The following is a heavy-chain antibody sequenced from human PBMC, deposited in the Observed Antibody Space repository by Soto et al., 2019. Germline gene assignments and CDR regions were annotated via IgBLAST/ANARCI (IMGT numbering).Heavy chain of an antibody. CDR2: MNPNSGNT. Sequence: GASVKVSCNAAGYTFTSYDINRVRHATGQGLELVGSMNPNSGNTGYAQKFQGRVTMTRNTSISTAYMELSSLRSEETAVYYCARGVWNCTNGVCYTWYLGLGGYYYGMDVWGQGTTVPVPS. D-gene: IGHD2-8*01. J-gene: IGHJ6*01. V-gene: IGHV1-8*01. CDR1: GYTFTSYD. CDR3: ARGVWNCTNGVCYTWYLGLGGYYYGMDV.